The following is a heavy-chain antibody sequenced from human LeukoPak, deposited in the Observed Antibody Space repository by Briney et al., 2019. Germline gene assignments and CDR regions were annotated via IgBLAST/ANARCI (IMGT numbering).Heavy chain of an antibody. J-gene: IGHJ4*02. Sequence: SETLSLTCAVSSSSIITNHYWAWIWQPPGKGLQWIGNIYHSGITFYSPSLMSRVTMSVDTSKNQFSLKLSSVTAADTAVYYCARGGQWLPFDYWGQGTLVT. CDR3: ARGGQWLPFDY. CDR1: SSSIITNHY. V-gene: IGHV4-38-2*01. D-gene: IGHD6-19*01. CDR2: IYHSGIT.